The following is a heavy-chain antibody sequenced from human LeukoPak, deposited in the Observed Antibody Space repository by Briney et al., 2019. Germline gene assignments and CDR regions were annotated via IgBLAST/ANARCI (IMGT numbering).Heavy chain of an antibody. CDR1: GGSFSGYY. J-gene: IGHJ5*02. CDR2: INHSGST. V-gene: IGHV4-34*01. Sequence: SETLALTCAVYGGSFSGYYWSWIRQPPGKGLEWIGEINHSGSTNYNPSLKSRVTISVDTSKNQLSLKLSSVTAADTAEYYCARGSNSWYDLWGQGTLVTVSS. CDR3: ARGSNSWYDL.